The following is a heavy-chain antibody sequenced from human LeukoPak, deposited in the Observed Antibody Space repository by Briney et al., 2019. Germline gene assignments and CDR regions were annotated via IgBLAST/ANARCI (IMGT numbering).Heavy chain of an antibody. CDR1: GFTVSSKY. V-gene: IGHV3-66*01. Sequence: GGSLRLSCAASGFTVSSKYMSWVRQAPGKGLEWVSVIYSGGSTYYADSVKGRFTISRDNSKNTLYLQMNSLRAEDTAVYYCASCPEHYGVFRRNCFDYWGQGTLVTVSS. CDR2: IYSGGST. J-gene: IGHJ4*02. D-gene: IGHD4-17*01. CDR3: ASCPEHYGVFRRNCFDY.